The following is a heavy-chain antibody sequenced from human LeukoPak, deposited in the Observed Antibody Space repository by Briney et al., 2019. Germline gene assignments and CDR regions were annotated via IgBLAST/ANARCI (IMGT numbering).Heavy chain of an antibody. CDR3: ARASSRTVLRFLEWLLDY. V-gene: IGHV3-11*04. J-gene: IGHJ4*02. Sequence: GGSLRLSCAASGFTFSDYYMSWIRQAPGKGLEWVSYISSSGSTIYYADSLKGRFTISRDNAKNSLYLQMNSLRAEDTAVYYCARASSRTVLRFLEWLLDYWGQGTLVTVSS. D-gene: IGHD3-3*01. CDR1: GFTFSDYY. CDR2: ISSSGSTI.